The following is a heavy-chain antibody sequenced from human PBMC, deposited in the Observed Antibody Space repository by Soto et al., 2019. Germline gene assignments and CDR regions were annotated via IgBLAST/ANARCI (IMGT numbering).Heavy chain of an antibody. V-gene: IGHV1-18*01. CDR3: ARDRRDQLLHNNWFDP. Sequence: QVQLVQSGAEMKKPGASVKVSCKASGYTFTNYGISWVRQAPGQGLERMGWISAYNGNTKYAQKLQGRVTMTTDTSTSTASMELRSQRSDDTAVYYCARDRRDQLLHNNWFDPCGQGTLVTVSS. CDR2: ISAYNGNT. J-gene: IGHJ5*02. CDR1: GYTFTNYG. D-gene: IGHD2-2*01.